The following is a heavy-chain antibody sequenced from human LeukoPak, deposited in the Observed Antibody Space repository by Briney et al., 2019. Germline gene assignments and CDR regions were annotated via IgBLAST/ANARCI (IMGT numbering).Heavy chain of an antibody. D-gene: IGHD6-13*01. CDR3: ASGQTYSSSWQGDYYYGMDV. Sequence: SVKVSCKASGYTFTSYGISWVRQAPGQGLEWMGGISAFNGNTNYAQNLQGRVTMTTDTSTSTAYMELRSLRSDDTAVYYCASGQTYSSSWQGDYYYGMDVWGQGTTVTVSS. V-gene: IGHV1-18*01. CDR2: ISAFNGNT. J-gene: IGHJ6*02. CDR1: GYTFTSYG.